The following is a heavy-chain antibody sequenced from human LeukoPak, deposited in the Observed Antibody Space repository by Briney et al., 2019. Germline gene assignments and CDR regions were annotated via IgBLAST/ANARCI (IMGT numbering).Heavy chain of an antibody. Sequence: GGSLRLSCAASGFTFSSYAMSWVRQAPGKGLEWVSAISGSGGSTYYADSVKSRFTISRDNSKNTLYLQMNSLRAEDTAVYYCAKDRGRYSSGIFDYWGQGTLVTVSS. D-gene: IGHD6-19*01. CDR3: AKDRGRYSSGIFDY. CDR1: GFTFSSYA. V-gene: IGHV3-23*01. J-gene: IGHJ4*02. CDR2: ISGSGGST.